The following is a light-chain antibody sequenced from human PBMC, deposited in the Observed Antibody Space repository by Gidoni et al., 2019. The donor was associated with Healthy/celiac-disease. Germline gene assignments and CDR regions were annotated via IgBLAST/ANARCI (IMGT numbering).Light chain of an antibody. CDR1: QSVGSY. J-gene: IGKJ2*01. CDR3: QQRSNWPPYT. CDR2: DAS. V-gene: IGKV3-11*01. Sequence: EIVLTQSPATLSLSPGERATLSCRASQSVGSYLAWYQQKPGQAPRLLMYDASNRATGIPARFSGSGSGTDFTLTISSLEPEDFAVYYCQQRSNWPPYTFGQXTKLEIK.